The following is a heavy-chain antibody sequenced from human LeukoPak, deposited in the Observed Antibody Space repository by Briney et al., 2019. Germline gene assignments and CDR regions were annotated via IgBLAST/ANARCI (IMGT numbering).Heavy chain of an antibody. J-gene: IGHJ4*02. V-gene: IGHV4-39*07. Sequence: TSETLSLTCTVSGVSISSSSYYWGWIRQPPGKGLEWIGSIYYSGSTYYNPSLKSRVTISVDKSKNQFSLKLSSVTAADTAVHYCARDRLPHLFDYWGQGTLVTVSS. CDR2: IYYSGST. CDR1: GVSISSSSYY. CDR3: ARDRLPHLFDY. D-gene: IGHD5-12*01.